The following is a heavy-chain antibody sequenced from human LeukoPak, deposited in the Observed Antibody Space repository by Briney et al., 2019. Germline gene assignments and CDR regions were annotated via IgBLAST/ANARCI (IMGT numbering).Heavy chain of an antibody. J-gene: IGHJ4*02. V-gene: IGHV3-7*01. CDR3: ARDGGSRISDC. CDR1: GFTFSTYW. Sequence: PGGPLRLSCAASGFTFSTYWMSWVRQAPGKGLEWVANIRQDGSGKYYVDSVKGRFTISRDNAKNSLFLQMNSLRAEDTAVYYCARDGGSRISDCWGQGTLVTVSS. CDR2: IRQDGSGK. D-gene: IGHD2-15*01.